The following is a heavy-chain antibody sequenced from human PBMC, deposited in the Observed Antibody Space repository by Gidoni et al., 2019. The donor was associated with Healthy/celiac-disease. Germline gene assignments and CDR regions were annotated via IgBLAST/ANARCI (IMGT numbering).Heavy chain of an antibody. V-gene: IGHV3-7*01. Sequence: EVQLVESGGGLVQPGGSLRLSCAASGVTFSSYWMSWVRQAPGKGLEWVANIKQDGSEKYYVDSVKGRFTISRDNAKNSLYLQMNSLRAEDTAVYYCARGITGEHFDYWAREPWSPSPQ. CDR1: GVTFSSYW. D-gene: IGHD1-20*01. CDR3: ARGITGEHFDY. CDR2: IKQDGSEK. J-gene: IGHJ4*02.